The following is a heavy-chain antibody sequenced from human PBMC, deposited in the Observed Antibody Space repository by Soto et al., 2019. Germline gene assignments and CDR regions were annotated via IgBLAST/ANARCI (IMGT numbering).Heavy chain of an antibody. J-gene: IGHJ4*02. CDR3: ARESPRALITSFFAY. CDR2: IYYSGST. V-gene: IGHV4-61*08. D-gene: IGHD1-20*01. CDR1: GGSISSGDYY. Sequence: SETLSLTCTVSGGSISSGDYYWSWIRQPPGKGLEWIGYIYYSGSTNYNPSLKSRVTISVDTSKNQFSLKLSSVTAADTAVYYCARESPRALITSFFAYWGQGISVTVSS.